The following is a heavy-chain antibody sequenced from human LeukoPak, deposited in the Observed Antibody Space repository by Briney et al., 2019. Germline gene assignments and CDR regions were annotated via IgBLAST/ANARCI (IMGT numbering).Heavy chain of an antibody. CDR3: ARVYNRGSGYENWFDP. CDR1: GYTFTSYG. CDR2: ISAYNGNT. D-gene: IGHD3-3*01. V-gene: IGHV1-18*01. J-gene: IGHJ5*02. Sequence: ASVKVSCKASGYTFTSYGISWVRQAPGQGLEWMGWISAYNGNTNYAQKLQGRVTMTTDTSTSTAYMGLRSLRSDDTAVYYCARVYNRGSGYENWFDPWGQGTLVTVSS.